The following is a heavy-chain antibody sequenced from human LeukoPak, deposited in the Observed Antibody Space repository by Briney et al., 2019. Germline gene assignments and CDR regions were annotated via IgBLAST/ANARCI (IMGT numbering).Heavy chain of an antibody. J-gene: IGHJ4*02. CDR2: IIPILGIA. D-gene: IGHD3-3*01. V-gene: IGHV1-69*04. CDR3: ASLPPDFWSGYYVDY. CDR1: GYTFTSYG. Sequence: GASVKVSCKASGYTFTSYGISWVRQAPGQGLEWMGRIIPILGIANYAQKFQGRVTITADKSTSTAYMELSSLRSEDTAVYYCASLPPDFWSGYYVDYWGQGTLVTVSS.